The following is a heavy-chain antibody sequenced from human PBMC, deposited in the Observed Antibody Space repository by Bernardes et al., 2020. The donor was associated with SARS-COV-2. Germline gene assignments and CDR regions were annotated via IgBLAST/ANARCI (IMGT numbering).Heavy chain of an antibody. J-gene: IGHJ4*02. CDR3: ARGGSRATWIQLWFSPPFDY. D-gene: IGHD5-18*01. Sequence: SETLTTTCTVSGGSIRSGDYYWSWIRQPPGKGLEWIGYIYYSGSTYYNPSLKSRVTISVDTSKNQFSLKLSSVTAADTAVYYCARGGSRATWIQLWFSPPFDYWGQGTLVTVSS. V-gene: IGHV4-30-4*02. CDR1: GGSIRSGDYY. CDR2: IYYSGST.